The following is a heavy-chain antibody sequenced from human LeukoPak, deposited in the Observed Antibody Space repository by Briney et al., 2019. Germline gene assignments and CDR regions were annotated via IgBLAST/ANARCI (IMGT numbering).Heavy chain of an antibody. V-gene: IGHV4-34*01. CDR1: GGSFSGYY. J-gene: IGHJ2*01. CDR2: INHSGST. Sequence: SETLSLTCAVYGGSFSGYYWSWIRQPPGKGLEWIGEINHSGSTNYNPSLKSRVTISVDTSKNQFSLKLSSVTAADTAVYYCARKTQQLVLRGVWYFDPWGRGTLVTVSS. D-gene: IGHD6-13*01. CDR3: ARKTQQLVLRGVWYFDP.